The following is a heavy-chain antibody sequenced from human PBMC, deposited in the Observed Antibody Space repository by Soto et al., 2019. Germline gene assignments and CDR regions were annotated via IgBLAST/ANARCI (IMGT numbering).Heavy chain of an antibody. CDR1: GFTFSGSA. CDR3: TIVVPAATAVDY. V-gene: IGHV3-73*01. J-gene: IGHJ4*02. CDR2: IRSKANSYAP. D-gene: IGHD2-2*01. Sequence: GGSLRLSCAASGFTFSGSAMHWVRQASGKGLEWVGRIRSKANSYAPAYAASVKGRFTISSDDSKNTAYLQMNSLKTEDTAVYYCTIVVPAATAVDYWGQGTLVTVSS.